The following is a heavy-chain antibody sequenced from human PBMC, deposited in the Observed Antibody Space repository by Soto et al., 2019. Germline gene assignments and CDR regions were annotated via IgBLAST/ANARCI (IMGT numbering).Heavy chain of an antibody. Sequence: QVQLVQSGAEVKKPGSSVKFSCKASGGTFSSYTISWVRQAPGQGLEWMGRIIPILGIANYAQKFQGRVTITADKSTSTAYMELSSLRSEDTAVYYCARDFSYGSTDYWGQGTLVTVSS. CDR3: ARDFSYGSTDY. CDR1: GGTFSSYT. D-gene: IGHD3-10*01. V-gene: IGHV1-69*08. CDR2: IIPILGIA. J-gene: IGHJ4*02.